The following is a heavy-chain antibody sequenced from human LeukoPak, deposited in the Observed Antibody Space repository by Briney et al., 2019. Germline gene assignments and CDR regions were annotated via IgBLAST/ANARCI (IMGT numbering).Heavy chain of an antibody. Sequence: SETLSLTCTVSGGSISSYYWSWIRQPPGKGRDGMGSIYLRGSTYYNPSLQRRVTISVDTSKNQFSLKLSSVTAADTAVYYCGAFWSGYFSFDYWGQGTLVTVSS. D-gene: IGHD3-3*01. CDR2: IYLRGST. CDR3: GAFWSGYFSFDY. V-gene: IGHV4-59*04. J-gene: IGHJ4*02. CDR1: GGSISSYY.